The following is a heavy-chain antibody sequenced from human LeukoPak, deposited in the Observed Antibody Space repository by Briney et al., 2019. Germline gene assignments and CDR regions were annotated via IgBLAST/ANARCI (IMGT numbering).Heavy chain of an antibody. CDR1: GFTFGDTQ. CDR2: FYSGITT. Sequence: PGGPLRLSCAAPGFTFGDTQMTWVPQAQGKGLKGGSLFYSGITTHYADSVKGRFSISRDNSNNILYLQMNTLRAEDTAVYYCARLQGYSLGYQYFYYMDVWGKGTTVTVSS. CDR3: ARLQGYSLGYQYFYYMDV. V-gene: IGHV3-53*01. D-gene: IGHD5-18*01. J-gene: IGHJ6*03.